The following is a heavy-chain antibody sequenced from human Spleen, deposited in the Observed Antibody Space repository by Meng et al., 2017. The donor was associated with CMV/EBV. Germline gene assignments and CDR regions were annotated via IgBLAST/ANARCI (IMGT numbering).Heavy chain of an antibody. J-gene: IGHJ6*02. D-gene: IGHD2-15*01. V-gene: IGHV3-53*01. CDR1: GLTVSRNY. CDR2: IYSGGNT. CDR3: ARDYKWWGGTYYYYYGMDV. Sequence: GGSLRLSCAASGLTVSRNYMSWVRQAPGKGLEWVSVIYSGGNTYYADSVKGRFTISRDNSKNTLYLQMNSLRAEDTAVYYCARDYKWWGGTYYYYYGMDVWGQGTTVTVSS.